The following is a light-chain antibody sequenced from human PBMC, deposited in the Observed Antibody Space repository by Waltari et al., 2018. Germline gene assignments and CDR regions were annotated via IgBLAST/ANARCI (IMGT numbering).Light chain of an antibody. CDR2: EVI. CDR1: SSDVGPYNF. J-gene: IGLJ3*02. Sequence: QSALTQPRSASASPGPSATISCTGTSSDVGPYNFFSCFQQSPGKAPKLIIFEVIRRPSGVPDRFSGSKSANTASLTISGLQAEDEADYYCCSYAGTHTWVFGGGTKLTVL. V-gene: IGLV2-11*01. CDR3: CSYAGTHTWV.